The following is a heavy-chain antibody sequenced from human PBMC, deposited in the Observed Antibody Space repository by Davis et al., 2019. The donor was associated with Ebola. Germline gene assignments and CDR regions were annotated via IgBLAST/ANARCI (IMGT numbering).Heavy chain of an antibody. CDR3: ARARRSGYDSVY. J-gene: IGHJ4*02. Sequence: MPSETLSLTCTVSGGSVSSGSYYWSWIRQPPGKGLEWIGYIYYSGSTNYNPSLKSRVTISVDTSKNQFSLKLSSVTAADTAVYYCARARRSGYDSVYWGQGTQVTVSS. V-gene: IGHV4-61*01. CDR1: GGSVSSGSYY. CDR2: IYYSGST. D-gene: IGHD5-12*01.